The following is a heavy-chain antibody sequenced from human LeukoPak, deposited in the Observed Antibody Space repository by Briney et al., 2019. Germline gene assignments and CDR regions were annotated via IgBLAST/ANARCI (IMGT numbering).Heavy chain of an antibody. CDR3: ARDLTGDRGYFDY. CDR2: IYSGGST. Sequence: GGSLRLSCAASGFPVSSNYMSWVRQAPGKGLEWVSVIYSGGSTYYADSVKGRFTISRDNSKNTLYLQMNSLRAEDTAVYYCARDLTGDRGYFDYWGQGTLVTVSS. V-gene: IGHV3-53*01. J-gene: IGHJ4*02. CDR1: GFPVSSNY. D-gene: IGHD7-27*01.